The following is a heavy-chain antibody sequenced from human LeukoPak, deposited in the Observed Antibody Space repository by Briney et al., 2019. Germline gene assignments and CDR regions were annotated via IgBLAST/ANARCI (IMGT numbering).Heavy chain of an antibody. D-gene: IGHD2-2*01. J-gene: IGHJ4*02. V-gene: IGHV3-15*01. Sequence: GGSLRLSCAASGFTFSNAWRSWVRQAPGKGLEWVGRIKSKTDGGTTDYAAPVKGRFTISRDDSKNTLYLQMNSLKTEDTAVYYCTTGLYCSSTSCYYFDYWGQGTLVTVSS. CDR1: GFTFSNAW. CDR2: IKSKTDGGTT. CDR3: TTGLYCSSTSCYYFDY.